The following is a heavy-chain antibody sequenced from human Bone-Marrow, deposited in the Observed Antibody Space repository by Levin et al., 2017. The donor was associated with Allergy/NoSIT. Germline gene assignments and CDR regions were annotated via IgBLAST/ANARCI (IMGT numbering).Heavy chain of an antibody. CDR1: GFTFSRYW. J-gene: IGHJ4*02. V-gene: IGHV3-23*01. CDR3: AKVGRYGDAYPSFDS. Sequence: PGGSLRLSCTASGFTFSRYWMNWVRQVPGKGLEWVSGITGTAGSTNYADSVKGRFAISRDNFNNTLFLQMNRLTAADTAVYCCAKVGRYGDAYPSFDSWGQGTLVTVSS. CDR2: ITGTAGST. D-gene: IGHD3-16*01.